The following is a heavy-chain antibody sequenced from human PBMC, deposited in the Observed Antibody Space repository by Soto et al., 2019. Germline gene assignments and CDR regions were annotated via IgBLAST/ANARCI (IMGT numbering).Heavy chain of an antibody. CDR1: GAYISDFS. J-gene: IGHJ1*01. CDR2: ITINGNT. D-gene: IGHD1-7*01. V-gene: IGHV4-4*07. Sequence: SETLSLTCRVSGAYISDFSWSWIRQPAGKGLEWIGRITINGNTQKNPSFKSRVTMSIDTYRNHFSLNLQSATDADTALYYCARETGEKWNYEAHWGPGNLVTVSS. CDR3: ARETGEKWNYEAH.